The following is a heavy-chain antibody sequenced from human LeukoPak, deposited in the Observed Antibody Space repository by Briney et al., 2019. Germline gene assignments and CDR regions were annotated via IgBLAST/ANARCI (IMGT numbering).Heavy chain of an antibody. Sequence: SETLSLTCTVSGGSISSSSYYWGWIRQPPGKGLEWIGSIYYSGSTYSNPSLKSRVTISVDTSKNQFSLKLSSATAADTAVYYCARGNADPNAFDIWGQGTMVTVSS. CDR2: IYYSGST. J-gene: IGHJ3*02. CDR3: ARGNADPNAFDI. V-gene: IGHV4-39*07. D-gene: IGHD4-11*01. CDR1: GGSISSSSYY.